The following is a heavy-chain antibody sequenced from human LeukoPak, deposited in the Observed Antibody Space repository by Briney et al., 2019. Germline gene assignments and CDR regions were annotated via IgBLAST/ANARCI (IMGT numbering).Heavy chain of an antibody. D-gene: IGHD1-26*01. V-gene: IGHV2-5*02. CDR2: IYWDDDK. Sequence: ESGPTLVKPTQTLTLTCTFSGFSLSTSGVSVGWIRQPPGKALEWLALIYWDDDKRYSPSLKSKLTITKDTSKNQVVLTMTNMDPMDTATYYCAHSNSARYPLYFQNWGQGTLVTVSS. J-gene: IGHJ1*01. CDR1: GFSLSTSGVS. CDR3: AHSNSARYPLYFQN.